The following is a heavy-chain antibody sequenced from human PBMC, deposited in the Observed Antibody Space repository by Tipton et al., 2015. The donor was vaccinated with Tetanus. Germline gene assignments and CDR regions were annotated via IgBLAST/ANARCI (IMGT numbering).Heavy chain of an antibody. V-gene: IGHV5-51*01. CDR3: ARRVGSFRGYSYGLDDWYFDL. CDR2: IYPGDSDT. CDR1: GYSFTSYW. Sequence: EVQLVQSGAEVKKPGESLKISCKGSGYSFTSYWIGWVRQMPGKGLEWMGIIYPGDSDTRYSPSFQGQVTISADKSISPAYLQWSSLKASDTAMYYCARRVGSFRGYSYGLDDWYFDLWGRGTLVTVSA. J-gene: IGHJ2*01. D-gene: IGHD5-18*01.